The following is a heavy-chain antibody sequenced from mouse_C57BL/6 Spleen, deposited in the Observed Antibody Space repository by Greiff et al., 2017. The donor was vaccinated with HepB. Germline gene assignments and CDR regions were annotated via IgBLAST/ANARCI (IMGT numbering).Heavy chain of an antibody. CDR2: IYPRDGST. J-gene: IGHJ4*01. CDR1: GYTFTSYD. D-gene: IGHD2-3*01. V-gene: IGHV1-85*01. Sequence: VQRVESGPELVKPGASVKLSCKASGYTFTSYDINWVKQRPGQGLEWIGWIYPRDGSTKYNEKFKGKATLTVDTSSSTAYMELHSLTSEDSAVYFCARYDGYYKDAMDYWGQGTSVTVSS. CDR3: ARYDGYYKDAMDY.